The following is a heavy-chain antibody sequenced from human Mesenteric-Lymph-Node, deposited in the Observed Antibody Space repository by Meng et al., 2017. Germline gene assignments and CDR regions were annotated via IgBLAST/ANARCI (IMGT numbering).Heavy chain of an antibody. CDR1: GGSISSYY. J-gene: IGHJ3*02. V-gene: IGHV4-59*01. CDR2: IYYSGST. Sequence: LRLSCTVSGGSISSYYWSWIRQPPGKGLEWVGYIYYSGSTNYNPSLKRRVTISVDTSTNQFSLKLSSVTAADTAVYYGARGGYYDSSGYYYATRKVVAFDIWGQGTMVTVSS. CDR3: ARGGYYDSSGYYYATRKVVAFDI. D-gene: IGHD3-22*01.